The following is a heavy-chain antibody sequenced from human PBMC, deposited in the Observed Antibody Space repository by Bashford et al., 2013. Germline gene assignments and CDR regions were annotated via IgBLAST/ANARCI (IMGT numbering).Heavy chain of an antibody. D-gene: IGHD3-22*01. CDR3: ARDGRGYYYDSSGYNDY. CDR1: GFDFSNFA. Sequence: GGSLRLSCAASGFDFSNFAMTWVRRAPGKGLQWVASVYGHGYGASYEDSVKGRFTISRDNSKNTLYLQMNSLRAEDTAVYYCARDGRGYYYDSSGYNDYWGQGTLVTVSS. J-gene: IGHJ4*02. CDR2: VYGHGYGA. V-gene: IGHV3-23*01.